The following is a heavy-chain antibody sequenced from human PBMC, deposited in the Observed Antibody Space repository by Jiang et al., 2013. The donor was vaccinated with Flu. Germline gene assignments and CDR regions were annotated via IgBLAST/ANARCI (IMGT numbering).Heavy chain of an antibody. V-gene: IGHV3-23*04. CDR3: AKVSLVGSAMVALDY. J-gene: IGHJ4*02. Sequence: QLVESGGGLVQPGGSLRLSCAASGFTFSSYAMSWVRQAPGKGLEWVSAISGSGGSTYYADSVKGRFTISRDNAKTSLYLQMNSLRAEDTAVYYCAKVSLVGSAMVALDYWGQGTLVTVSS. D-gene: IGHD4/OR15-4a*01. CDR2: ISGSGGST. CDR1: GFTFSSYA.